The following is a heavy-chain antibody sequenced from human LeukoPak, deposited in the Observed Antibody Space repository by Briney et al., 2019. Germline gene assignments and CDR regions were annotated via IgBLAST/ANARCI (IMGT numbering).Heavy chain of an antibody. CDR3: ARWVITPYYGMDV. J-gene: IGHJ6*02. CDR2: INPDGGEQ. CDR1: GFTFSTYW. D-gene: IGHD3-16*01. V-gene: IGHV3-7*04. Sequence: GGSLRLSCAASGFTFSTYWMTWVRQAPGKGLEWVANINPDGGEQYYVDSLKGRFTVSRDNAKSSLYLQMNSLRGEDTAVYYCARWVITPYYGMDVWGQGTTVTVSS.